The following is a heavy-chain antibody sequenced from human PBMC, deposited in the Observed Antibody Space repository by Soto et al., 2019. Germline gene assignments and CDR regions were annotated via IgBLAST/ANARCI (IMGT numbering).Heavy chain of an antibody. J-gene: IGHJ4*02. D-gene: IGHD6-6*01. Sequence: SETLSLTCAVYGGSFSVYYWSWIRQPPGKGLEWIGEINHSGSTNYNPSLKSRVTISLDTSKNQFSLKLSSVTAADTAVYYCAKGTGSSNDYWGQGTLVTAPQ. V-gene: IGHV4-34*01. CDR2: INHSGST. CDR3: AKGTGSSNDY. CDR1: GGSFSVYY.